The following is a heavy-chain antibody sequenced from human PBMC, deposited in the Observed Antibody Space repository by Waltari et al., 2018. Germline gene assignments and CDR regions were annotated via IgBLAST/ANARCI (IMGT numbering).Heavy chain of an antibody. CDR2: IDMDGTPK. CDR3: ARDNRGSIDY. CDR1: GFSFRHYW. V-gene: IGHV3-74*01. J-gene: IGHJ4*02. D-gene: IGHD3-10*01. Sequence: EVQLVESGGGLVEPGGSLRLSCTASGFSFRHYWMHWVRQAPGRGLESVSLIDMDGTPKFCADSVKGRFTISRDNPRDTLYLQMNSLRPEDTAVYYCARDNRGSIDYWGQGALVTVSS.